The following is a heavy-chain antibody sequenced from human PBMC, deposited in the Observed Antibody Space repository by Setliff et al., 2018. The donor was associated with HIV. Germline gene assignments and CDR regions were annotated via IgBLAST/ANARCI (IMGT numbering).Heavy chain of an antibody. J-gene: IGHJ6*03. CDR1: GGSISSSSYY. V-gene: IGHV4-39*01. CDR2: IYYSGST. Sequence: PSETLSLTCTVSGGSISSSSYYWGWIRQSPGKGLEWIGSIYYSGSTYYNMSLKSRVTISVDTSKNQFSLKLSSVTAADTAVYYCARGLVRMAPNMDVWGKGTTVTVS. D-gene: IGHD2-8*01. CDR3: ARGLVRMAPNMDV.